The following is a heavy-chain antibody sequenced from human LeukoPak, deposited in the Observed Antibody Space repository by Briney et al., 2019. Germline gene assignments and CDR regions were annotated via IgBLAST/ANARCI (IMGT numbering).Heavy chain of an antibody. Sequence: NHSGSTNYNPSLKSRVTISVDTSKNQFSLKLSSVTAADTAVYYCARGRTTSAYYYYYMDVWGKGTTVTVSS. CDR3: ARGRTTSAYYYYYMDV. J-gene: IGHJ6*03. D-gene: IGHD1-1*01. CDR2: NHSGST. V-gene: IGHV4-34*01.